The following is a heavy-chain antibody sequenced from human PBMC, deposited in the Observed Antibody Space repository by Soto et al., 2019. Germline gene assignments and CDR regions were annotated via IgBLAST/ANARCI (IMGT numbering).Heavy chain of an antibody. CDR1: GYTFTSYD. CDR3: ARSLGIAAAGPRDY. D-gene: IGHD6-13*01. Sequence: GASVKVSCKASGYTFTSYDINWVRQATGQGLEWMGWMNPNSGNTGYAQKFQGRVTMTRNTSISTAYMELSSLRSEDTAVYYCARSLGIAAAGPRDYWGQGALVTVSS. V-gene: IGHV1-8*01. CDR2: MNPNSGNT. J-gene: IGHJ4*02.